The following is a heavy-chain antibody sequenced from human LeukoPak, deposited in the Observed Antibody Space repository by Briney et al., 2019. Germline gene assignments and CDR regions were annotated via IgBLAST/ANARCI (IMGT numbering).Heavy chain of an antibody. V-gene: IGHV1-2*04. D-gene: IGHD5-18*01. CDR2: INPNSGGT. J-gene: IGHJ6*02. CDR3: ARDLGEWQLWSYGMDV. CDR1: GYTFTGYY. Sequence: SVKVSCKASGYTFTGYYMHWVRQAPGQGLEWMGWINPNSGGTNYAQKFQGWVTMTRDTSISTAYMELSRLRSDDTAVYYCARDLGEWQLWSYGMDVWGQGTTVTVSS.